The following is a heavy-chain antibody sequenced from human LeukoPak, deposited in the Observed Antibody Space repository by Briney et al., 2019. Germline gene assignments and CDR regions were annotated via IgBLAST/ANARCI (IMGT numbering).Heavy chain of an antibody. CDR3: ARLYGSGSYSDY. J-gene: IGHJ4*02. CDR2: VSHSGST. Sequence: EPSETLSLTCTVSGGSVSNTNYYWAWIRQPPGKGLEWIGSVSHSGSTYYNPSLKSRVTISVDTSKKQFSLKLSSVTAADTAVYYCARLYGSGSYSDYWGQGTLVTVSS. D-gene: IGHD3-10*01. CDR1: GGSVSNTNYY. V-gene: IGHV4-39*01.